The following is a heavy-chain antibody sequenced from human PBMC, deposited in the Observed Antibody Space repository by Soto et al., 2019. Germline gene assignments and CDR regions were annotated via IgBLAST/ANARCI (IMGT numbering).Heavy chain of an antibody. CDR2: INSDGSST. D-gene: IGHD4-17*01. CDR3: AREPYGESFDY. CDR1: GFTFSSYW. V-gene: IGHV3-74*01. Sequence: LRLSCAASGFTFSSYWMHWVRQAPGKGLVWVSRINSDGSSTSYADSVKGRFTISRDNAKNTLYLQMNSLRAEDTAVYYCAREPYGESFDYWGQGTLVTVSS. J-gene: IGHJ4*02.